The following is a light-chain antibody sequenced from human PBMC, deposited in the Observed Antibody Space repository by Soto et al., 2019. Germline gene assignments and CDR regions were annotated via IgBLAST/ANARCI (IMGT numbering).Light chain of an antibody. CDR1: QSVSSY. CDR3: QQRSNWPIT. J-gene: IGKJ3*01. V-gene: IGKV3-11*01. Sequence: EIVLTQSPATLSLSPGERATLSCRASQSVSSYLAWYQQKPGQAPRLLIYDASNRATGIPARSSGSGSGPDFTHTISSLEPEDFAVYYCQQRSNWPITFGPGTKVDIK. CDR2: DAS.